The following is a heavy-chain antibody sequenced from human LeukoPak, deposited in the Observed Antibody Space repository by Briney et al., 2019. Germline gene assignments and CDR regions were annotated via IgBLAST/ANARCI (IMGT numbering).Heavy chain of an antibody. V-gene: IGHV4-39*07. CDR3: ARALPKKNYVWGSYRFESGPSAPEI. D-gene: IGHD3-16*02. Sequence: SETLSLTCTVSGGSISSSSYYWGWIRQPPGKGLEWIGSIYYSGSTNYNPSLKSRVTISVDTSKNQFSLKLSSVTAADTAVYYCARALPKKNYVWGSYRFESGPSAPEIWGQGTMVTVSS. J-gene: IGHJ3*02. CDR1: GGSISSSSYY. CDR2: IYYSGST.